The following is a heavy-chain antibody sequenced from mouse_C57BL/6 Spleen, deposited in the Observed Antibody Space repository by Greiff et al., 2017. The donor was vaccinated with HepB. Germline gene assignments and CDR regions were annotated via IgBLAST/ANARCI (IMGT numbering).Heavy chain of an antibody. V-gene: IGHV5-17*01. CDR3: AKPYYYGSSPYFDV. D-gene: IGHD1-1*01. Sequence: EVMLMESGGGLVKPGGSLKLSCAASGFTFSDYGMHWVRQAPEKGLEWVAYISSGSSTIYYADTVKGRFTISRDNAKNTLFLQMTSLRSEDTAMYYCAKPYYYGSSPYFDVWGTGTTVTVSS. CDR1: GFTFSDYG. CDR2: ISSGSSTI. J-gene: IGHJ1*03.